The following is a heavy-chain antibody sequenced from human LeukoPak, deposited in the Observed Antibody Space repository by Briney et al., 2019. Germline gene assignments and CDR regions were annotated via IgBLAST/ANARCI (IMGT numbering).Heavy chain of an antibody. CDR1: GFTFNTYA. CDR3: ARDNYYASSGYYYIDY. Sequence: GRSLRLSCAASGFTFNTYAFHWVGQAPGKGLEWVAVTSYDGSNKYYADSVKDRFTISRDNSKNTLYLQMNSLRAEDTAVYYCARDNYYASSGYYYIDYWGQGTLVTVSS. D-gene: IGHD3-22*01. J-gene: IGHJ4*02. V-gene: IGHV3-30-3*01. CDR2: TSYDGSNK.